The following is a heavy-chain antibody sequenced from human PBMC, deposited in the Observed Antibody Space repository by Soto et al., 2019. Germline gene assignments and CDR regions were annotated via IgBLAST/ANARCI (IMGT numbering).Heavy chain of an antibody. CDR2: VFYTGSP. CDR1: GASINSNVHY. J-gene: IGHJ4*02. D-gene: IGHD3-16*01. CDR3: ARHPFGGYAFDS. V-gene: IGHV4-39*01. Sequence: SKTLSLTCTVTGASINSNVHYWGWVRQSPGKGLEWIASVFYTGSPYHNPSLESRVSISVDTSDNQFSLKVTSVTAADTGIYYCARHPFGGYAFDSWGQGTLVTVS.